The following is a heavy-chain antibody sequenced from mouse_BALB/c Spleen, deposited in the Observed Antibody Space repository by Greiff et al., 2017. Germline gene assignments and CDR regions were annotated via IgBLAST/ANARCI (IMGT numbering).Heavy chain of an antibody. CDR2: ISTHYGGA. D-gene: IGHD4-1*01. CDR3: ASRPGSGTPWFAD. J-gene: IGHJ3*01. Sequence: VQLQQPGAELVRPGVSVKISCKGSGYTFTDYSMHWVKQSHAKGLEWIGVISTHYGGASYNQKFKGKATMTVDKSSSTAYMELARLTSEDSAIFYCASRPGSGTPWFADWGAGTLVTVSA. CDR1: GYTFTDYS. V-gene: IGHV1S137*01.